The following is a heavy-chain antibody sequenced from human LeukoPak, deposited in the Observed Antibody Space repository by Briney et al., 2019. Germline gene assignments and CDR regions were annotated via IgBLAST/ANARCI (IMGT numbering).Heavy chain of an antibody. V-gene: IGHV1-69*13. CDR2: IIPIFGPA. CDR1: GGTFIRFA. CDR3: AKSTYYYGSGEGSNYWYFDL. Sequence: ASVKVSCKPSGGTFIRFAISWVRQAPGQGLEWMGGIIPIFGPANYAQKFQGRVTITADESTSTAYMELSSLRSEDTALYYCAKSTYYYGSGEGSNYWYFDLWGRGTLVTVSS. D-gene: IGHD3-10*01. J-gene: IGHJ2*01.